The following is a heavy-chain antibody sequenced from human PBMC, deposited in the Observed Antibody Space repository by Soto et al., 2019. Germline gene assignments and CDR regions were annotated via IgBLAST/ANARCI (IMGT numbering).Heavy chain of an antibody. D-gene: IGHD6-6*01. Sequence: QVQLVQSGAEVKKPGASVKVSCKASGYTFTSYYMHWVRQAPGQGLEWMGIINPSGGSTSYAQKFQGRVTMTSGTSTSTICMELSSLISEDTAVYYCDRGGASIAARRGNSWFDPWGQGTLVTVSS. CDR1: GYTFTSYY. J-gene: IGHJ5*02. CDR2: INPSGGST. CDR3: DRGGASIAARRGNSWFDP. V-gene: IGHV1-46*03.